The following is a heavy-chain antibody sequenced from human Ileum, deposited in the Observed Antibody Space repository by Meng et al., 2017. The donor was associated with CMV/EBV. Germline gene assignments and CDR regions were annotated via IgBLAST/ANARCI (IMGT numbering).Heavy chain of an antibody. J-gene: IGHJ6*02. D-gene: IGHD3-3*01. Sequence: GGSLRFSCAASGFTFRDYYMSWIRQAPGKGLEWVSYISSSGSTIYYADSVKGRFTISRDNAKNSLSLQMNSLRAEDTAVYYCARDRNQVYGVVVPYYYYSYGMDVWGQGTTVTVSS. V-gene: IGHV3-11*04. CDR3: ARDRNQVYGVVVPYYYYSYGMDV. CDR1: GFTFRDYY. CDR2: ISSSGSTI.